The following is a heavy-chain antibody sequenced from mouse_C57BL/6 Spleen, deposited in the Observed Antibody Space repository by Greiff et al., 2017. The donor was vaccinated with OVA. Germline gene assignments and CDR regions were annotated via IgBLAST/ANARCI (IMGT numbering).Heavy chain of an antibody. D-gene: IGHD3-1*01. CDR1: GFSLTSYG. Sequence: QVQLKESGPGLVQPSQSLSITCTVSGFSLTSYGVHWVRQSPGKGLEWLGVIWRGGSTDYNAAFMSRLSITKDNSKSQVFFKMNSLQADDTAIYYCAKNSGGCYWYFDVWGTGTTVTVSS. CDR2: IWRGGST. CDR3: AKNSGGCYWYFDV. V-gene: IGHV2-5*01. J-gene: IGHJ1*03.